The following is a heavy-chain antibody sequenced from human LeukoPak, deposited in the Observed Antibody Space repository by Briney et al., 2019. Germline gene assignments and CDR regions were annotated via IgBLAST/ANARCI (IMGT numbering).Heavy chain of an antibody. CDR3: ARDPGIAEDFDY. Sequence: ASVKVSCKASGYTFTSYAMHWVRQAPGQRLEWMGWINAGNGNTKYSQKFQGRVTITRDTSASTAYMELSSLRSEDTAVYYCARDPGIAEDFDYWGQGTLVTVSS. CDR2: INAGNGNT. J-gene: IGHJ4*02. CDR1: GYTFTSYA. D-gene: IGHD6-13*01. V-gene: IGHV1-3*01.